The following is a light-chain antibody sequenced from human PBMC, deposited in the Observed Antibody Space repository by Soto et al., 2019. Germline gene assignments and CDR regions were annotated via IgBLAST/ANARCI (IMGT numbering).Light chain of an antibody. J-gene: IGKJ5*01. Sequence: EILMTQSPATLSLSPGEVVTLSCSAAQDVTNSVAWYQQKSGQAPRLLIYDASARASGVSARFSGSGSGTDFTLTISGLQAEDFAVYFCQQYIRRPLSFGQGTRLEIK. CDR2: DAS. CDR3: QQYIRRPLS. CDR1: QDVTNS. V-gene: IGKV3-15*01.